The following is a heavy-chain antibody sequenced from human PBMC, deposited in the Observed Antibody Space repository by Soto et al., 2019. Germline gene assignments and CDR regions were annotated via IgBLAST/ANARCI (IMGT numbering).Heavy chain of an antibody. Sequence: PSETLSLTCTVSGGSISSGGYYWSWIRQHPGKGLEWIGYIYYSGSTYYNPSLKSRVTISVDTSKNQFSLKLSSVTAADTAVYYCAREATVTSDAFDSWGQGTMVTVSS. CDR3: AREATVTSDAFDS. CDR2: IYYSGST. V-gene: IGHV4-31*03. CDR1: GGSISSGGYY. J-gene: IGHJ3*02. D-gene: IGHD4-17*01.